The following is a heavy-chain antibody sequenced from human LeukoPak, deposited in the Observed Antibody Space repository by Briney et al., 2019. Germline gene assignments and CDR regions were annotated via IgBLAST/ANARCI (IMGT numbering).Heavy chain of an antibody. J-gene: IGHJ4*02. CDR3: AREGDYDSSGYPY. CDR2: INPNTGGT. V-gene: IGHV1-2*02. D-gene: IGHD3-22*01. CDR1: GYTFTGYF. Sequence: GASVKVSCKASGYTFTGYFVHWVRQAPGQGLQWMGWINPNTGGTNYAQKFQGRVTMTRDTSISTAYMELRSLRSDDTAVYYCAREGDYDSSGYPYWGQGTLVTVSS.